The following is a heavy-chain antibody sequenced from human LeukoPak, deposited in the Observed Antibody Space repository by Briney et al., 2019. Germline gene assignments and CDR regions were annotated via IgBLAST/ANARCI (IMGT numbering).Heavy chain of an antibody. V-gene: IGHV4-39*07. D-gene: IGHD1-26*01. Sequence: SETLSLTCSVSGGSASGTNYYWAWIRQPPEKGLEWIGTIYYSGSTYYNVSLKSRVTISVDTSKNQFSLNLSSVTAADTAVYYCARLRSPGDFDYWGQGTLVTVSS. J-gene: IGHJ4*02. CDR1: GGSASGTNYY. CDR3: ARLRSPGDFDY. CDR2: IYYSGST.